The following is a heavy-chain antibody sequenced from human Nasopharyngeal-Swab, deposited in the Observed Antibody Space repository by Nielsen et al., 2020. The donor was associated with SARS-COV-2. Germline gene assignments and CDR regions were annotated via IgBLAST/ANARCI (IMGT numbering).Heavy chain of an antibody. CDR2: IYYSGST. CDR1: GDSISSGDYY. J-gene: IGHJ4*02. D-gene: IGHD3-22*01. V-gene: IGHV4-30-4*01. CDR3: ARGSTYYYDSTLSEIDY. Sequence: LRLSCTVSGDSISSGDYYWSWIRQPPGKGLEWIGYIYYSGSTYYNPSLKSRVTISVDTSKNQFSLKLSSVTAADTAVYYCARGSTYYYDSTLSEIDYWGQGTLVTVSS.